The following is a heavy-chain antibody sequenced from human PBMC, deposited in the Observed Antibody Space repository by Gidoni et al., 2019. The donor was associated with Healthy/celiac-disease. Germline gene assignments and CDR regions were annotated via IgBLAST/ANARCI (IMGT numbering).Heavy chain of an antibody. CDR3: VRGWELGY. Sequence: EVQLVESGGGLVQPGGSLRLSCAASGFTFSDFSMNWVRQAPGKGLEWVSYISSGSSTIYYADSVKGRFTISRDNAKNALCLQMNSLRAEDTAVYYCVRGWELGYWGQGTLVTVSS. V-gene: IGHV3-48*01. CDR2: ISSGSSTI. J-gene: IGHJ4*02. CDR1: GFTFSDFS. D-gene: IGHD1-7*01.